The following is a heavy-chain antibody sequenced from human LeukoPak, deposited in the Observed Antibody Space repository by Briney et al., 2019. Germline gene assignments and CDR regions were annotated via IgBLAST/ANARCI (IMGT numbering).Heavy chain of an antibody. CDR2: INANSGTT. CDR3: AKPISGGLAVTADWFHP. Sequence: GGSLRLSCAASGFAFSVYAMSWLRQPPGKGLEWVSTINANSGTTSYAASVRGRFTVSRDNSKNTLYLQLSTLRADDTATYYCAKPISGGLAVTADWFHPWGQGTLVVVSS. CDR1: GFAFSVYA. V-gene: IGHV3-23*01. D-gene: IGHD6-19*01. J-gene: IGHJ5*01.